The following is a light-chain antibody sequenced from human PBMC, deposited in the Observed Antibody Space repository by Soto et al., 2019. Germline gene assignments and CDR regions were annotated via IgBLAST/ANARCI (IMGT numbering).Light chain of an antibody. V-gene: IGLV1-40*01. J-gene: IGLJ3*02. Sequence: QSVLTQPPSVSGAPGQRVTISCTGSSSNIGAGYDVHWYQQLPGTAPKLLIYRNNNRPSGVPDRFSGSKSGTSASLAITGLQAEDEADYYCHSYASSLSGSVFGGGTKLTV. CDR3: HSYASSLSGSV. CDR2: RNN. CDR1: SSNIGAGYD.